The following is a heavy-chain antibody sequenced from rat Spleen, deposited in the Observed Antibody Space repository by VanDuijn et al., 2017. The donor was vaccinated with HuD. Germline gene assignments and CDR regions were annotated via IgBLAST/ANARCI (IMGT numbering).Heavy chain of an antibody. V-gene: IGHV3-1*01. J-gene: IGHJ4*01. CDR3: TRGYVMDA. CDR1: GYFITSNF. Sequence: EVQLQESGPGLVKPSQSLSLTCSVTGYFITSNFWGWIRKFPGNKMEWMGDISYSGTTSYHPSLKSRISITRDTSKNQFFLQLNSVTADDTATYYCTRGYVMDAWGQGASVTVSS. CDR2: ISYSGTT.